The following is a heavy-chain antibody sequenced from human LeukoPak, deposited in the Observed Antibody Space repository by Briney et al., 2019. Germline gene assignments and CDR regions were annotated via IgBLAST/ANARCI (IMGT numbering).Heavy chain of an antibody. CDR1: GGSINSGDYY. Sequence: SQTLSLTCTVSGGSINSGDYYWSWIRQPPGKGLEWIGYIYYSGSTNYNPSLKSRVTISVDTSKNQFSLKLSSVTAADTAVYYCASHYGGSGFPFDYWGQGTLVTVPS. J-gene: IGHJ4*02. CDR2: IYYSGST. V-gene: IGHV4-61*08. D-gene: IGHD3-16*01. CDR3: ASHYGGSGFPFDY.